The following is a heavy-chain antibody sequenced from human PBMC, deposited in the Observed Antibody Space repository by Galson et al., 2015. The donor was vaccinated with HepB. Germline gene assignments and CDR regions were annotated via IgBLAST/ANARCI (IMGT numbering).Heavy chain of an antibody. CDR2: INTNTGNP. V-gene: IGHV7-4-1*02. J-gene: IGHJ6*03. D-gene: IGHD3-10*01. CDR3: ARRELLDYGSGNGWYYYYYYMDV. Sequence: SVKVSCKASGYTFTSYAMNWVRQAPGQGLEWVGWINTNTGNPTYAQGFTGRFVFSLDTSVSTAYLQISSLKAEDTAVYYCARRELLDYGSGNGWYYYYYYMDVWGKGTTVTVSS. CDR1: GYTFTSYA.